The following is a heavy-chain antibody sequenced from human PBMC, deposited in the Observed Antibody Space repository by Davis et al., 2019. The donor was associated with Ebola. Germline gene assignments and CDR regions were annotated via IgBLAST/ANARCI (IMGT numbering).Heavy chain of an antibody. CDR3: ARERHDYGGIIRFDP. Sequence: AASVKVSCKASGYTFTSYAMHWVRQAPGQRLEWMGWINAGNGNTKYSQKFRGRVTITRDTSASTSYMELSSLRSDDTAVFYCARERHDYGGIIRFDPWGQGTLVTVSS. D-gene: IGHD4-17*01. CDR2: INAGNGNT. CDR1: GYTFTSYA. V-gene: IGHV1-3*01. J-gene: IGHJ5*02.